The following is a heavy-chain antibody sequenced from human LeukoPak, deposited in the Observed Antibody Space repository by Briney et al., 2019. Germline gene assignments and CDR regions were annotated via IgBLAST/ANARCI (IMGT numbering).Heavy chain of an antibody. J-gene: IGHJ5*02. V-gene: IGHV1-2*02. D-gene: IGHD3-3*01. Sequence: ASVEVSCKTSGYTFTDYYIHWVRQAPGQGLEWMGWINTKTGRTSFARTFQGRVTLTRDPSITTVYMDMAWLTSDDTAIYFCARADFIDAGPYVIAPWGQGTLVTVSS. CDR2: INTKTGRT. CDR3: ARADFIDAGPYVIAP. CDR1: GYTFTDYY.